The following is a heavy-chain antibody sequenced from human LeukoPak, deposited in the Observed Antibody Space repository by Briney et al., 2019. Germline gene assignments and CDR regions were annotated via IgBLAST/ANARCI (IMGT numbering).Heavy chain of an antibody. Sequence: SETLSLTCTVSGGSIGSTAYYWGWIRQPPGKGLEWIGSIYYSGNTYYSPSLKSRVTISIDTSNNQSSLKLSSVTAADTAVYYCARRFYYDRSGYRFDYWGQGTLVTVSS. D-gene: IGHD3-22*01. V-gene: IGHV4-39*01. CDR2: IYYSGNT. CDR1: GGSIGSTAYY. CDR3: ARRFYYDRSGYRFDY. J-gene: IGHJ4*02.